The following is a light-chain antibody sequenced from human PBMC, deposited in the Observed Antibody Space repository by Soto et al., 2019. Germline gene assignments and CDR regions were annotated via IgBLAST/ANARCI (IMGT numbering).Light chain of an antibody. CDR2: VAS. CDR1: QSLLHSNGYYY. CDR3: MQFLQTRT. J-gene: IGKJ4*01. Sequence: DIVVTQSPLSLPVTPGEPASISCRSSQSLLHSNGYYYLDWYLQKPGQSPQXLIYVASNRASGVPDRFSGSGSGTDFTLKISRVEAEDVGVYYCMQFLQTRTFGGGTKVDIK. V-gene: IGKV2-28*01.